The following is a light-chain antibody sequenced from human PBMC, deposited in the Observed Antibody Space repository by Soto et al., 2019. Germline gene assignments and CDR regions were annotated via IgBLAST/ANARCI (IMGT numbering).Light chain of an antibody. CDR2: EGT. CDR1: SSYVGSYNL. CDR3: SSYAGSSSYVV. V-gene: IGLV2-23*01. J-gene: IGLJ2*01. Sequence: QSALTQPASVSGSPGQSITISCTVTSSYVGSYNLVSWYQQHPGKAPKLMIYEGTKRPSGVSFRFSGSKSGNTASLALSGLQAEDEADYYCSSYAGSSSYVVFGGGTKLTVL.